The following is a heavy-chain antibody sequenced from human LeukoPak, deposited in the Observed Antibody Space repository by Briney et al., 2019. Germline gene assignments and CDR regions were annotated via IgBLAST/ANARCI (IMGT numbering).Heavy chain of an antibody. V-gene: IGHV3-21*01. CDR3: TSQGSGYDSPIDY. Sequence: PGESLRLSCAASGFTFSSYNMNWVRQAPGKGLEWVSFISSSSSYIYYADSVKGRFTISRDNAKNSLFLQMNSLRVEDTALYYCTSQGSGYDSPIDYWGQGTLITVSS. J-gene: IGHJ4*02. D-gene: IGHD5-12*01. CDR1: GFTFSSYN. CDR2: ISSSSSYI.